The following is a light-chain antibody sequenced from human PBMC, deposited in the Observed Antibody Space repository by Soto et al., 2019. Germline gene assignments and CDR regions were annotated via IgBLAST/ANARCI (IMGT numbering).Light chain of an antibody. V-gene: IGLV1-47*01. Sequence: QSVLTQPPSASGTPGQRVTISCSGTISNIGSNHVYWYQQLPGMAPTLLIYRNNQRPSGVPDRFSGSKSGTSASLAISGLLSEDEADYYCATWDDRLSGRGVFGTGTKVTVL. CDR2: RNN. J-gene: IGLJ1*01. CDR3: ATWDDRLSGRGV. CDR1: ISNIGSNH.